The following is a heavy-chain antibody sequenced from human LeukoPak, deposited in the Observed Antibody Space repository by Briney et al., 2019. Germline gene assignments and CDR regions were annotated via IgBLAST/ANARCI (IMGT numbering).Heavy chain of an antibody. V-gene: IGHV1-2*02. Sequence: ASVKVSCKASGYTFTVYYIHWVRQAPGQGLEWMGWINPNSGGTNYAQNFQGRVTMTRDTSISTVYMELSRLRSDDTAVYYCARGSDDYVWGSYRYPIPPFDYWGQGTLVTVSS. CDR3: ARGSDDYVWGSYRYPIPPFDY. CDR1: GYTFTVYY. J-gene: IGHJ4*02. D-gene: IGHD3-16*02. CDR2: INPNSGGT.